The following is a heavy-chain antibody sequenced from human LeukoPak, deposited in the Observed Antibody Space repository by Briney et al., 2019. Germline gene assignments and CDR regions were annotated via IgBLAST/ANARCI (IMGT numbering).Heavy chain of an antibody. CDR3: ARDLRYRSSSPDVFGI. D-gene: IGHD6-13*01. CDR1: GGSISSYY. V-gene: IGHV4-59*01. Sequence: SETLSLTCTVSGGSISSYYWSWIRQPPGKGLEWIGYIYYSGSTNYNPSLKSRVTISVDTSKNQFSLKLSSVTAADTAVYYCARDLRYRSSSPDVFGIWGQGTMVTVSS. J-gene: IGHJ3*02. CDR2: IYYSGST.